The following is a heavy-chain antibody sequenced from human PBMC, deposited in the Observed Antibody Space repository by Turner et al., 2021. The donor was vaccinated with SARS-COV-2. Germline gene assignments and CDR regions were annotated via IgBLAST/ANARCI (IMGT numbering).Heavy chain of an antibody. CDR2: VFHTGST. Sequence: QLQLQESGPRLVKPSETLSLTCAVSGGHINNNLYSWGWIRQPPGEGLEWIGSVFHTGSTYYKSYLKRRVAISIDTSKNHFSLRLNSVTAADTAVYYCARHEVNSYDASGYYTSPWGQGILVTVSS. J-gene: IGHJ5*02. CDR1: GGHINNNLYS. CDR3: ARHEVNSYDASGYYTSP. D-gene: IGHD3-22*01. V-gene: IGHV4-39*01.